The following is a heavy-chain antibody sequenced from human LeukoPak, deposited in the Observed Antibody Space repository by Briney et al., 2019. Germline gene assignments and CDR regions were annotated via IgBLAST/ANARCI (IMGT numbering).Heavy chain of an antibody. CDR3: AKSSPPPLRY. CDR2: ISGSGSGGST. V-gene: IGHV3-23*01. CDR1: GFTFNSYG. Sequence: PGGSLRLSCAASGFTFNSYGMHWVRQAPGKGLEWVSAISGSGSGGSTYYADSVKGRFTISRDNSKNTLYLQMNSLRAEDTAVYYCAKSSPPPLRYWGQGTLVTVSS. J-gene: IGHJ4*02.